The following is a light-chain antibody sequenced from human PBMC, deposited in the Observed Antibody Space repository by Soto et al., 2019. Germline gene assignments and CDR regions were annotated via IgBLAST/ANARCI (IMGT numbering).Light chain of an antibody. J-gene: IGLJ2*01. CDR3: SSYTSSNTLV. CDR2: DVS. Sequence: QSALTQPASVSGSPGQSITISCTGTSSDVGGYNYVSWYQQHPGKAPKLMIYDVSDRPSGVSNRFSGSKSGNTASLTISGLKAEDEAAYYCSSYTSSNTLVFGGGTKLTVL. V-gene: IGLV2-14*01. CDR1: SSDVGGYNY.